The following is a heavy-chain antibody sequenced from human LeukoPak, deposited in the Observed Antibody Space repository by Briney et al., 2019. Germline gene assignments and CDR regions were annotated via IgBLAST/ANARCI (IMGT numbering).Heavy chain of an antibody. D-gene: IGHD1-7*01. CDR1: GXSFSGYY. V-gene: IGHV4-34*01. CDR3: ARVRYNWNYNWFDH. Sequence: LSLTXAVYGXSFSGYYWSWIRQPPGKGVEWIGEINHSGSTNYNPSLRSRGTISVDTSKNKLSLKGRCVTAADTAVYYCARVRYNWNYNWFDHWGQGTLVTVSS. CDR2: INHSGST. J-gene: IGHJ5*02.